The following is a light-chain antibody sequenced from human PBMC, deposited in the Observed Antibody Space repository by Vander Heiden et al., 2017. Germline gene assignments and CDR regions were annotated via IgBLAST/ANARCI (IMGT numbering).Light chain of an antibody. CDR1: QSISSW. CDR2: KAS. J-gene: IGKJ4*01. CDR3: QQYNSYSSLT. V-gene: IGKV1-5*03. Sequence: DLQMTQSPPTLSASVGDRVTITCRASQSISSWLAWYQQKPGKAPKLLIYKASSLESGVPSRFSGSGSGTEFTLTISSLQPDDFAAYYCQQYNSYSSLTFGGGTKVEIK.